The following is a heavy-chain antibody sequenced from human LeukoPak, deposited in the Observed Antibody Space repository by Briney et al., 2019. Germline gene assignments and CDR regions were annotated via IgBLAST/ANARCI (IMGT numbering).Heavy chain of an antibody. CDR1: GFTFSNYG. Sequence: GGSPRLSCAASGFTFSNYGMSWVRQAPGKGLEWVSGISGSGGTTYYADSVKGRFTISRDNSKNTLYLQMNSLRVEDTAVYYCALAAAASSFDYWGQGTLLTVSS. D-gene: IGHD2-15*01. J-gene: IGHJ4*02. V-gene: IGHV3-23*01. CDR2: ISGSGGTT. CDR3: ALAAAASSFDY.